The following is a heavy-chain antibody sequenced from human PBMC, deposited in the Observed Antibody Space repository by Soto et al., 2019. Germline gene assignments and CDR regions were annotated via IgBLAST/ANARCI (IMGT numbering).Heavy chain of an antibody. J-gene: IGHJ6*02. CDR2: IDQNEIN. CDR1: GDPISSSKW. CDR3: ARLKRDCYYYGMDV. Sequence: SETLSLTCAVSGDPISSSKWWTWVRQNPAKGLEWIGKIDQNEINNNNPSLESRVTILKDDAKSLCCLKLTSVTAVGSAVYYCARLKRDCYYYGMDVWGQGATVTVS. D-gene: IGHD2-21*01. V-gene: IGHV4-4*02.